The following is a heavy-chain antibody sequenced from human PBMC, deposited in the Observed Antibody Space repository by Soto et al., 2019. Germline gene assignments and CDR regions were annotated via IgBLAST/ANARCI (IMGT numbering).Heavy chain of an antibody. V-gene: IGHV3-43*01. D-gene: IGHD1-26*01. Sequence: EVQLVESGGVVVQPGGSLRLSCAASGFTFDDYIMHWVRQAPGKGLEWVSLISWDGGTTYYADSVKGRFTISRDNSKNSLYLQMNSLRTEDTALYYCVKDGNSGSYYLFDYWGQGTLVTVSS. CDR2: ISWDGGTT. CDR3: VKDGNSGSYYLFDY. J-gene: IGHJ4*02. CDR1: GFTFDDYI.